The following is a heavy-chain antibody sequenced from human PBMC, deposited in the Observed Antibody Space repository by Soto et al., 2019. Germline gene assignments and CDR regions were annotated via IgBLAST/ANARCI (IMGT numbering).Heavy chain of an antibody. D-gene: IGHD3-22*01. V-gene: IGHV3-11*01. CDR3: ARGRDYDESSGWFDP. CDR1: GFTFSDYY. Sequence: GGSLRLSCAASGFTFSDYYMSWIRQAPGQGLEWVSYISSSGSTIYNADSVKGRFTISRDNAKNSLYLQMNSLRAEDTAVYYGARGRDYDESSGWFDPWGQGTLVTVSS. CDR2: ISSSGSTI. J-gene: IGHJ5*02.